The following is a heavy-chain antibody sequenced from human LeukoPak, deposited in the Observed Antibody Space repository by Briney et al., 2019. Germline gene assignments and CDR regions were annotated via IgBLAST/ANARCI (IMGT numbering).Heavy chain of an antibody. Sequence: GGSLRLSCAASGFTVSSNYMSWVRQAPGKGLEWVSSISSSSSYIYYADSVKGRFTISRDNAKNSLYLQMNSLRAEDTAVYYCASAFFSYCSSGSCYLDYWGQGTLVTVSS. CDR1: GFTVSSNY. D-gene: IGHD2-15*01. CDR3: ASAFFSYCSSGSCYLDY. J-gene: IGHJ4*02. CDR2: ISSSSSYI. V-gene: IGHV3-21*01.